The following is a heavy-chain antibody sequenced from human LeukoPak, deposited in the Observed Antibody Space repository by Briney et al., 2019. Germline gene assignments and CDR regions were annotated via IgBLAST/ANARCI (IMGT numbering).Heavy chain of an antibody. CDR1: GYVFTANY. J-gene: IGHJ4*02. D-gene: IGHD2-15*01. CDR3: ARGDFVVVIAATQGVFDS. CDR2: INPKTGGT. V-gene: IGHV1-2*02. Sequence: ASVKVSCKASGYVFTANYIHWVRQAPGQGLEWIGWINPKTGGTNLAQRFQGRVTMTRDTSMNTAYMELSRLTSDDTAVYYCARGDFVVVIAATQGVFDSWGQGTLVTVSS.